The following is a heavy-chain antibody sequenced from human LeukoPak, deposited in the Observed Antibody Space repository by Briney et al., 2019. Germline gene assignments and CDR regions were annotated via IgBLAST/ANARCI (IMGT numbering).Heavy chain of an antibody. J-gene: IGHJ4*02. CDR3: ARVDRYCSSTSCSTFYFDY. CDR1: GYTFTSYY. D-gene: IGHD2-2*01. Sequence: GASVKVSCKASGYTFTSYYMHWVRQAPGQGLEWMGIFNPSGGSTSYAQKFQGRVTMTRDTSTSTVYMELSSLRSEDTAVYYCARVDRYCSSTSCSTFYFDYWGQGTLVTVSS. V-gene: IGHV1-46*01. CDR2: FNPSGGST.